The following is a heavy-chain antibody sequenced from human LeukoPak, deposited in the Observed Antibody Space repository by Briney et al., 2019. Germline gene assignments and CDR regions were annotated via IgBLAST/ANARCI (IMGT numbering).Heavy chain of an antibody. J-gene: IGHJ4*02. CDR1: GFTFRNYW. D-gene: IGHD4-17*01. Sequence: GGSLRLSCTVSGFTFRNYWMAWARQAPGKGLEWVSNIRGDEGDKNSVGSVKGRFTISRDNAKKSLYLQMNSLRVEDTAVYYCARDVGGALDYWGQGTLVTVSS. V-gene: IGHV3-7*03. CDR3: ARDVGGALDY. CDR2: IRGDEGDK.